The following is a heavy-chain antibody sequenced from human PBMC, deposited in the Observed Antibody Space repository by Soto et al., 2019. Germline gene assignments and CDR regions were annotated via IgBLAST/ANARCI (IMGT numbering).Heavy chain of an antibody. Sequence: PSETLSLTCTVSGGSISSSSYYWGWIRQPPGKGLEWIGSIYYSGSTYYNPSLKSRVTISVDTSKNQFSLKLSSVTAADTAVYYCAGLTTGRDPGYHYYYLDVWGKGTTVTVSS. V-gene: IGHV4-39*01. J-gene: IGHJ6*03. CDR2: IYYSGST. CDR3: AGLTTGRDPGYHYYYLDV. CDR1: GGSISSSSYY. D-gene: IGHD4-17*01.